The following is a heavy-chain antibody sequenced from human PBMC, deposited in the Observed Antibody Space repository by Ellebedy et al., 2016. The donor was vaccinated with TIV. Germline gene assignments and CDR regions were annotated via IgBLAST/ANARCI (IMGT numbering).Heavy chain of an antibody. CDR1: GFTFSNYW. CDR3: ARDVEGARFGY. D-gene: IGHD5-24*01. V-gene: IGHV3-74*01. Sequence: PGGSLRLSCAASGFTFSNYWMPWVRQVPGKGLVWVSRINSDGSTTTYADSVKGRFTISRDNAKNTLYLQMNSLRAEDTAVYYCARDVEGARFGYWGQGTLVTVSS. CDR2: INSDGSTT. J-gene: IGHJ4*02.